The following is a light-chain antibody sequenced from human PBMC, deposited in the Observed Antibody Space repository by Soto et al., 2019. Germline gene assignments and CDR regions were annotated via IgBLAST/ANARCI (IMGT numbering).Light chain of an antibody. CDR2: DDS. V-gene: IGKV1-5*01. CDR1: QSINRQ. J-gene: IGKJ1*01. Sequence: DIQMTQFPSTLSSSVGDRVTITCRASQSINRQLAWYQQKPGKAPKVLIYDDSTLESGVPSRFSGSGSETEFTLIISSLQPDDFATYYCQHYSLVWAFGQGTRVEIK. CDR3: QHYSLVWA.